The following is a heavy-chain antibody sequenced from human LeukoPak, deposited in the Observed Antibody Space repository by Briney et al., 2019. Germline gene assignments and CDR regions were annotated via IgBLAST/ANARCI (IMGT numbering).Heavy chain of an antibody. CDR2: IYYSGST. CDR3: ARQRSGSYLHFDY. Sequence: SETLSLTCTASGGSISSSSYYWGWIRQPPGKGLEWIGSIYYSGSTYYNPSLKSRVTISVDTSKNQFSLKLSSVTAADTAVYYCARQRSGSYLHFDYWGQGTLVTVSS. V-gene: IGHV4-39*01. J-gene: IGHJ4*02. CDR1: GGSISSSSYY. D-gene: IGHD1-26*01.